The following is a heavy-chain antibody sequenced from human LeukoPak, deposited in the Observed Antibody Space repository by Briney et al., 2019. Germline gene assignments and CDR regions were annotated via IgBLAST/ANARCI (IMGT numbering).Heavy chain of an antibody. CDR2: IWYDGSNK. D-gene: IGHD2-15*01. CDR1: GFTFSSYG. J-gene: IGHJ4*02. Sequence: GGSLRLSCAASGFTFSSYGMHWVRQAPGKGLEWVAVIWYDGSNKYYADSVKGRFTISRDNSKNTLYLQMNSLRAEDTAVYYCARTYCSGGSCYSAFVDYWGQGTLVTVSS. V-gene: IGHV3-33*01. CDR3: ARTYCSGGSCYSAFVDY.